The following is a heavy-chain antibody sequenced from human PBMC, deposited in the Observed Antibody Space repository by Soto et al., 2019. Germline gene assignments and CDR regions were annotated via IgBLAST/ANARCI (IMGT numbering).Heavy chain of an antibody. Sequence: GSLRLSCAASGFTFSSYAMSWVRQAPGKGLEWVSDISGSGGSTDYADSVKGRFTISRDNAKNPVYLQMNSLRAEDTAGYYCFQVWFGYRGQGNLVNVSS. CDR2: ISGSGGST. CDR1: GFTFSSYA. J-gene: IGHJ4*02. D-gene: IGHD5-18*01. CDR3: FQVWFGY. V-gene: IGHV3-23*01.